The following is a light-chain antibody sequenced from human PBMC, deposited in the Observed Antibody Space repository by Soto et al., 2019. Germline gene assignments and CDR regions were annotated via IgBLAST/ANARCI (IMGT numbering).Light chain of an antibody. V-gene: IGKV1-12*01. CDR2: AAS. CDR1: QGISNW. Sequence: DIQMTQSPSSVSASVGDRVTITCRASQGISNWLAWYQQKPREAPKLLIYAASTVQSGVPSRFSGSGSGTEFTLTISSLQPEDFATYFCQQADSFPHTFGQGTKLEIK. J-gene: IGKJ2*01. CDR3: QQADSFPHT.